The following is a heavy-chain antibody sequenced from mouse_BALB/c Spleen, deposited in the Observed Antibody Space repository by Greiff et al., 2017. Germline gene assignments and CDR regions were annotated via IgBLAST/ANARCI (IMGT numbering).Heavy chain of an antibody. Sequence: EVMLVESGGGLVQPGGSRKLSCAASGFTFSSFGMHWVRQAPEKGLEWVAYISSGSSTIYYADTVKGRFTISRDNPKNTLFLQMTSLRSEDTAMYYCARSYGNYAMDYWGQGTSVTVSS. CDR2: ISSGSSTI. D-gene: IGHD2-1*01. J-gene: IGHJ4*01. CDR1: GFTFSSFG. V-gene: IGHV5-17*02. CDR3: ARSYGNYAMDY.